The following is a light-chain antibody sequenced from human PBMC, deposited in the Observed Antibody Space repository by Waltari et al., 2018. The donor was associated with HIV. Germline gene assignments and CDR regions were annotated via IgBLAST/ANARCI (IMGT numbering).Light chain of an antibody. V-gene: IGKV1-39*01. CDR3: QQSSDLPST. CDR2: AAS. J-gene: IGKJ3*01. Sequence: DIHMTQSPSSLSASIGARVPITCRASQNIYHYLHWYQHETGKPPKLLIYAASTLQSGVPSRFSASGSGTDFTLTIDNLQPEDFATYYCQQSSDLPSTFGPGTKVDLK. CDR1: QNIYHY.